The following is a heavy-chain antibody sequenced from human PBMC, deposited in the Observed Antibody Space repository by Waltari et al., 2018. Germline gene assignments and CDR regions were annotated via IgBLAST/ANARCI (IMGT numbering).Heavy chain of an antibody. D-gene: IGHD6-25*01. J-gene: IGHJ4*02. CDR3: ARERKLQRGVTPLGCLDY. Sequence: EVQLLESGGGLVQPGGSLRLSCEASGFTFSTYAMSWVRQAPGKGLEWVSAITGSCAATYYADSVKGRFTISRDNSRSTLYLHMSSLSAEDTAIYYCARERKLQRGVTPLGCLDYWGQGTLVTVSS. V-gene: IGHV3-23*01. CDR1: GFTFSTYA. CDR2: ITGSCAAT.